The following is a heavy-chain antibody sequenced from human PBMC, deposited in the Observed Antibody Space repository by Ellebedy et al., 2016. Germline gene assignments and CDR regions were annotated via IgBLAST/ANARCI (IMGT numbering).Heavy chain of an antibody. D-gene: IGHD2-2*01. CDR3: ARENIVVVPAAAEGVFSLGMDV. CDR1: GFTFSDYY. J-gene: IGHJ6*02. V-gene: IGHV3-11*05. Sequence: GESLKISXAASGFTFSDYYMSWIRQAPGKGLEWVSYISSSSSYTNYADSVKGRFTISRDNAKNSLYLQMNSLRAEDTAVYYCARENIVVVPAAAEGVFSLGMDVWGQGTTVTVSS. CDR2: ISSSSSYT.